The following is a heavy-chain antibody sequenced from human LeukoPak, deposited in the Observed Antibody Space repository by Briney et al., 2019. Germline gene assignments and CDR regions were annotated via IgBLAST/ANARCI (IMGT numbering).Heavy chain of an antibody. V-gene: IGHV3-48*01. J-gene: IGHJ4*02. D-gene: IGHD2-21*01. CDR1: GFTFSSYA. Sequence: GGSLRLSCAASGFTFSSYAMSWVRQAPGKGLEWVSYISSSGSTIYYADSVKGRFTISRDNSKNTLSLQMNSLRTEDTAVYYCARDRDWAFDYWGQGILVTVSS. CDR3: ARDRDWAFDY. CDR2: ISSSGSTI.